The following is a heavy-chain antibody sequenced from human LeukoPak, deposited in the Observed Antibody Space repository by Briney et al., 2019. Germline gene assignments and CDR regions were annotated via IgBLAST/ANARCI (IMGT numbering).Heavy chain of an antibody. D-gene: IGHD6-13*01. CDR3: ARHRLISSSLPWFDP. Sequence: GESLKISRKGSGYSFTSYWIGWVRQMPGKGLEWMGIIYPGDSDTRYSPSFQGQVTISADKSISTAYLQWSSLKASDTAMYYCARHRLISSSLPWFDPWGQGTLVTVSS. CDR1: GYSFTSYW. J-gene: IGHJ5*02. CDR2: IYPGDSDT. V-gene: IGHV5-51*01.